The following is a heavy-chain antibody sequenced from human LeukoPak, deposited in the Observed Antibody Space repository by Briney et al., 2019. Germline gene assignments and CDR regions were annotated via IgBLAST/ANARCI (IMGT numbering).Heavy chain of an antibody. V-gene: IGHV1-3*01. CDR1: GYTFTSYA. D-gene: IGHD6-13*01. CDR3: ARDRIAAASRGAFDP. J-gene: IGHJ5*02. Sequence: ASVKVSCKASGYTFTSYAMHWVRQAPGQRLEWMGWINAGNGNTKYSQKFQGRVTITRDTSASTAYMELSSLRSEDTAVYYCARDRIAAASRGAFDPWGQGTLVTVSS. CDR2: INAGNGNT.